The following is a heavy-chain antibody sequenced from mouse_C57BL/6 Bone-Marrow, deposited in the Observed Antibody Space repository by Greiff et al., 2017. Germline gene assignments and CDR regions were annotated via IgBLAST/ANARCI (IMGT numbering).Heavy chain of an antibody. CDR1: GFTFSSYA. J-gene: IGHJ4*01. Sequence: EVMLVESGEGLVKPGGSLKLSCAASGFTFSSYAMSWVRQTPGKRLEWVAYISSGGDYIYYADTLKGRFTISRDNARNTLYLQMSSLKSEDTAMYYCTRPTTMIKKGMDYWGQGTSVTVSS. D-gene: IGHD2-4*01. CDR2: ISSGGDYI. V-gene: IGHV5-9-1*02. CDR3: TRPTTMIKKGMDY.